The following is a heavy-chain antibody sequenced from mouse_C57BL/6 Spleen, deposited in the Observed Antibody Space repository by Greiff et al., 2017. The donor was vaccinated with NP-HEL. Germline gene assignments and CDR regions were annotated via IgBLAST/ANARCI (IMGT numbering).Heavy chain of an antibody. CDR3: ARDEDFAAMDY. CDR1: GFTFSSYA. CDR2: ISDGGSYT. J-gene: IGHJ4*01. Sequence: DVKLVESGGGLVKPGGSLKLSCAASGFTFSSYAMSWVRQTPEKRLEWVATISDGGSYTYYPDNVKGRFTISRDNAKNNLYLQMSHLKSEDTAMYYCARDEDFAAMDYWGQGTSVTVSS. V-gene: IGHV5-4*01.